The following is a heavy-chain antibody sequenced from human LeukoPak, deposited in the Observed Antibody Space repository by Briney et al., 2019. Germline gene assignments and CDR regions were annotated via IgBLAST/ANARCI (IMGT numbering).Heavy chain of an antibody. CDR3: AKDITEVGASAFDY. Sequence: SLRLSRAASGFTFRSYGMHWVRQAPGKGLEWVAVLSYDAKYKYYGDSVKGRFTISRDNSKNTLYLQMDSLRVEDTAVYYCAKDITEVGASAFDYWGQGSLVTVSS. V-gene: IGHV3-30*18. J-gene: IGHJ4*02. CDR1: GFTFRSYG. CDR2: LSYDAKYK. D-gene: IGHD1-26*01.